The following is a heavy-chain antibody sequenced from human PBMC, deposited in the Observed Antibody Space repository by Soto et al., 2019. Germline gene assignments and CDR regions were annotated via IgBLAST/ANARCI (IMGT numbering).Heavy chain of an antibody. J-gene: IGHJ6*02. V-gene: IGHV3-48*03. Sequence: GSLRLSCAASGFTFSSYEINFFRHSPVKWLEWVSYISSSGSTIYYADSVKGRFTISRDNAKNSLYLQMNSLRAEDTAVYYCARVQIYGSGSYYLYYYYGMDVWGQGTTVTVSS. D-gene: IGHD3-10*01. CDR3: ARVQIYGSGSYYLYYYYGMDV. CDR1: GFTFSSYE. CDR2: ISSSGSTI.